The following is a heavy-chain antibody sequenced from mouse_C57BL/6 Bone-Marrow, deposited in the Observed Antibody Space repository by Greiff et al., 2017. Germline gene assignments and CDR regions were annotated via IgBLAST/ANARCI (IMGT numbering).Heavy chain of an antibody. Sequence: EVKLEESGPGLVKPSQSLSLTCSVTGYSITSGYYWNWIRQFPGNKLEWMGYISYDGSNNYNPSLKNRISITRDTSKNQFFLKLNSVTTEDTATYYCARDLRVITTVAYWYFDVWGTGTTVTVSS. D-gene: IGHD1-1*01. CDR1: GYSITSGYY. CDR3: ARDLRVITTVAYWYFDV. CDR2: ISYDGSN. J-gene: IGHJ1*03. V-gene: IGHV3-6*01.